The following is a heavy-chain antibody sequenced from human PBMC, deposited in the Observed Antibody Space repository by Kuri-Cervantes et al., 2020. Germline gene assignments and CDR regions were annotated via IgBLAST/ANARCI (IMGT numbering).Heavy chain of an antibody. CDR3: AREHCSSTSCSHFDY. V-gene: IGHV3-7*01. CDR2: IKQDGSDK. J-gene: IGHJ4*02. D-gene: IGHD2-2*01. Sequence: GGSLRLSCAVSGFTFNNYWMNWVRQAPGKGLEWLANIKQDGSDKYYLDSVKGRFTISRDNAENSLYLQMNSLRAEDTAVYYCAREHCSSTSCSHFDYWGQGTLVTVSS. CDR1: GFTFNNYW.